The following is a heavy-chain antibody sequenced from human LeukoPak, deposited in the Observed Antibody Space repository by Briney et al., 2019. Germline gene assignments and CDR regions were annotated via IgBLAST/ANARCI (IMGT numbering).Heavy chain of an antibody. V-gene: IGHV1-69*13. CDR2: IIPIFGTA. Sequence: ASVKVSCKASGGTFSSYAISWVRQAPGQGLEWMGGIIPIFGTANYAQKFQGRVTITADESTSTAYMELSSLRSEDTAVYYCARGSTYYYDSSGYQPFDYWGQGTLVTVSS. D-gene: IGHD3-22*01. CDR3: ARGSTYYYDSSGYQPFDY. CDR1: GGTFSSYA. J-gene: IGHJ4*02.